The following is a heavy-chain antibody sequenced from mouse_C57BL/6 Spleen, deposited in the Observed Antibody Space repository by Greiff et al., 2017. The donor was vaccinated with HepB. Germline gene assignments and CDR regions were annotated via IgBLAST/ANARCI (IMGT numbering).Heavy chain of an antibody. CDR1: GFNIKDYY. J-gene: IGHJ1*03. CDR2: IDPEDGDT. V-gene: IGHV14-1*01. CDR3: TTKDYGSSWRYFDV. Sequence: EVKLQESGAELVRPGASVKLSCTASGFNIKDYYMHWVKQRPEQGLEWIGRIDPEDGDTEYAPKFQGKATMTADTSSNTAYLQLSSLTSEDTAVYYCTTKDYGSSWRYFDVWGTGTTVTVSS. D-gene: IGHD1-1*01.